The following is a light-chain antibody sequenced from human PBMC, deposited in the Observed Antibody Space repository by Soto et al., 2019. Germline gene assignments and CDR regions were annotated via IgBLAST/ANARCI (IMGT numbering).Light chain of an antibody. V-gene: IGKV3D-15*01. CDR2: GAY. Sequence: EIVLTQSPGTLSLSPGERATLSCRARPSASSNYLAWYQQKPGQAHRLLIYGAYSRATGIQARFSGSGSGTEFTLTIRSLQSEDFAVYYCKQYNNWPRTFGQGTKVDIK. CDR3: KQYNNWPRT. CDR1: PSASSN. J-gene: IGKJ1*01.